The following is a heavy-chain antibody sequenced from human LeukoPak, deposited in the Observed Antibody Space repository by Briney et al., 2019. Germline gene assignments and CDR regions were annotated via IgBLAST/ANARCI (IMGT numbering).Heavy chain of an antibody. CDR1: GGSISSHY. V-gene: IGHV4-4*09. Sequence: PSETLSLTCTVSGGSISSHYWSWIRQPPGKGLEWIGYIYTSGSTNYNPSLKSRVTISVDTSKNQFSLKLSSVTAADTAVYYCARHGDTMVRGVSEVDYWGQGTLVTVSS. D-gene: IGHD3-10*01. CDR3: ARHGDTMVRGVSEVDY. CDR2: IYTSGST. J-gene: IGHJ4*02.